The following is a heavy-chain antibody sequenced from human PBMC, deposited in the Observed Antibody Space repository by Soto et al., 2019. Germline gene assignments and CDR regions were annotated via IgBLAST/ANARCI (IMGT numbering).Heavy chain of an antibody. CDR2: ITPMFGTP. D-gene: IGHD3-22*01. V-gene: IGHV1-69*01. J-gene: IGHJ4*02. CDR1: GGTFSSYT. Sequence: QVQLVQSGAEVKKPGSSVKVSCKASGGTFSSYTITWVRQAPGQGREWMGGITPMFGTPNYAQKFRGRVTITADESTSTAYMELSSLRSEDTAMYFCARDGTLYDSRAYYYLYWGQGTLVTVSS. CDR3: ARDGTLYDSRAYYYLY.